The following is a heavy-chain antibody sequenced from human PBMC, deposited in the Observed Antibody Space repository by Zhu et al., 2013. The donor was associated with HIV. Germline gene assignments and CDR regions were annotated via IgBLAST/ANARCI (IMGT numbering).Heavy chain of an antibody. CDR2: ITPALYT. CDR1: AYTFSNSF. D-gene: IGHD6-25*01. V-gene: IGHV1-46*01. J-gene: IGHJ4*02. CDR3: AREPSGGSLYFDY. Sequence: VKVSCKTSAYTFSNSFIHWVRQAPGQGLEWIGIITPALYTNYAQNFQGRATVTRDTSTNTVYLEVSSLTSGDTAIYYCAREPSGGSLYFDYWGPGTLVAVSS.